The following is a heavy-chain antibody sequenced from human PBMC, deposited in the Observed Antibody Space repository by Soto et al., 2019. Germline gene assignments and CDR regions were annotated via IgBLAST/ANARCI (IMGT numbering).Heavy chain of an antibody. CDR2: INHFGSS. D-gene: IGHD2-2*02. J-gene: IGHJ4*02. CDR1: GGSFSGYY. CDR3: AMEGYCSSTSCYRDDY. Sequence: PSETLSLTCDVDGGSFSGYYWSWIRQPPGKGLEWIGEINHFGSSNYNPSLKSRVTMSVDTSKNQFSLKLSSVTAADTAVYYCAMEGYCSSTSCYRDDYWGQGTLVTVSS. V-gene: IGHV4-34*01.